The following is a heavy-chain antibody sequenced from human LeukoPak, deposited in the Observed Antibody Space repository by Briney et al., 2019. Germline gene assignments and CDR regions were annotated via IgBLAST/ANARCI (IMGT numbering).Heavy chain of an antibody. Sequence: GGSLRLSCAASGFTFSSYAMHWVRQAPGKGLEWVAVISYDGSNKYYADSVKGQFTISRDNSKNTLYLQMNSLRAEDTAVYYCARDGNWGSQPQNWFDPWGQGTLVTVSS. V-gene: IGHV3-30-3*01. CDR3: ARDGNWGSQPQNWFDP. J-gene: IGHJ5*02. CDR1: GFTFSSYA. CDR2: ISYDGSNK. D-gene: IGHD7-27*01.